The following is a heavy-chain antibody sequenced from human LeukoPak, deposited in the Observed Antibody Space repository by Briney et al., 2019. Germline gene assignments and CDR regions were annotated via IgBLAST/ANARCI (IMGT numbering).Heavy chain of an antibody. D-gene: IGHD3-22*01. CDR3: ATDPYYYDSSGSDY. V-gene: IGHV4-34*01. CDR1: GGSFSGYY. CDR2: INHSGST. Sequence: SETLSLTCAVYGGSFSGYYWSWIRQPPGKGLEWIGEINHSGSTNYNPSLKSRVTISVDTSKNQFSLKLSSVTAADTAVYYCATDPYYYDSSGSDYWGQGTLVTVSS. J-gene: IGHJ4*02.